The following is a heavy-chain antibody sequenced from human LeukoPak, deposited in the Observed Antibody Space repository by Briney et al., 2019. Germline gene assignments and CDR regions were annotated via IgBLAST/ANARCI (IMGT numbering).Heavy chain of an antibody. J-gene: IGHJ3*02. CDR3: ATEKRMGYDSSGYYYPDAFDI. V-gene: IGHV1-69*04. CDR1: GGTFSSYA. D-gene: IGHD3-22*01. CDR2: IIPILGIA. Sequence: SVKVSCKASGGTFSSYAISWVRQAPGQGLEWMGRIIPILGIANYAQKFQGRVTITADKSTSTAYKELSSLRSEDTAVYYCATEKRMGYDSSGYYYPDAFDIWGQGTMVTVSS.